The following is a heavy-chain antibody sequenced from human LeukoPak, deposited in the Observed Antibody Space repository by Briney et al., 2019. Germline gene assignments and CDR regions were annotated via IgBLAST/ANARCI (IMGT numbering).Heavy chain of an antibody. CDR2: IIPIFGTA. Sequence: SVKVSCKASGGTFSSYAISWVRQPPGQGLEWMGRIIPIFGTANYAQKFQGRVTITTDESTSTAYMELSSLRSEDTAVYYCAREKRESYASYYYYMDVWGKGTTVSVSS. CDR3: AREKRESYASYYYYMDV. J-gene: IGHJ6*03. V-gene: IGHV1-69*05. CDR1: GGTFSSYA. D-gene: IGHD3-10*01.